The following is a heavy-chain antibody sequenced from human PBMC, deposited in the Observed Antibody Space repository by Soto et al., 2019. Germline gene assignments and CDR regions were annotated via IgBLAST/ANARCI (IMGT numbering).Heavy chain of an antibody. CDR2: VYSCGAT. Sequence: QLVETGGGLIKPGTSLTLSCAASGFSVSRNYMTWVRQAPGKGLEWVSFVYSCGATFYADSVKGRFILSRDDSQNTMYLQMNNLRAEDTAVYYCARVPGRLWGRGTLVTVAS. CDR3: ARVPGRL. D-gene: IGHD3-10*01. V-gene: IGHV3-53*02. CDR1: GFSVSRNY. J-gene: IGHJ4*02.